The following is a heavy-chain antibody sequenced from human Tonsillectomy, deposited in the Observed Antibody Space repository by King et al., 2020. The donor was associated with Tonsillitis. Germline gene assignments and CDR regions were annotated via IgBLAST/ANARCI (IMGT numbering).Heavy chain of an antibody. J-gene: IGHJ5*02. V-gene: IGHV3-7*01. Sequence: QLVQSGGGLVQPGGSLRLSCAASGFAFSSYWMNWVRQAPGKGQEWVANIKQDGTEKYYVDSVKGRFTISRDNAKNSLYLQMNSLRAEDTAVYYCAIGLPNWFDPWGQGTLVTVSS. CDR1: GFAFSSYW. CDR2: IKQDGTEK. CDR3: AIGLPNWFDP.